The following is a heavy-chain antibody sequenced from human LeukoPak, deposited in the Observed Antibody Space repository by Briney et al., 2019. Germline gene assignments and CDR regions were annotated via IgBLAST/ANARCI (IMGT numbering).Heavy chain of an antibody. D-gene: IGHD5-12*01. CDR3: ARPIVATIDDAFDI. V-gene: IGHV3-74*01. J-gene: IGHJ3*02. CDR2: INSDGSST. CDR1: GFTFSSYW. Sequence: GESLRLSCAASGFTFSSYWMHWVRQAPGKGLVWVSRINSDGSSTSYVDSVKGRFTISRDNAKNTLYLQMNSLRAEDTAVYYCARPIVATIDDAFDIWGQGTMVTVSS.